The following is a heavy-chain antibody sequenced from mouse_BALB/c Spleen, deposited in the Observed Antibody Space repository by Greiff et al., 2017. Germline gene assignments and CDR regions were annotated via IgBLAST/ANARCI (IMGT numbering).Heavy chain of an antibody. V-gene: IGHV2-9*02. CDR1: GFSLTSYG. J-gene: IGHJ1*01. Sequence: VKLMESGPGLVAPSQSLSITCTVSGFSLTSYGVHWVRQPPGKGLEWLGVIWAGGSTNYNSALMSRLSISKDNSKSQVFLKMNSLQTDDTAMYYCAREGPRYNGSSYWYFDVWGAGTTVTVSS. CDR2: IWAGGST. D-gene: IGHD1-1*01. CDR3: AREGPRYNGSSYWYFDV.